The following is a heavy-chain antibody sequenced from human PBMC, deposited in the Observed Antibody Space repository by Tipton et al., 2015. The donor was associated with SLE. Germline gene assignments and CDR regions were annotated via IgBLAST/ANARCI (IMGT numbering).Heavy chain of an antibody. CDR2: SGST. Sequence: LRLSCTVSGDSITSSSYYWGWIRQPPGKGLEWIGRSGSTYYNPSLKSRVSTSVDTSKNQFSLKSTSVTAADTAVYYCARHFPRHYDSRTYSEAFDIWGQGTMVTVSS. V-gene: IGHV4-39*01. D-gene: IGHD3-22*01. J-gene: IGHJ3*02. CDR1: GDSITSSSYY. CDR3: ARHFPRHYDSRTYSEAFDI.